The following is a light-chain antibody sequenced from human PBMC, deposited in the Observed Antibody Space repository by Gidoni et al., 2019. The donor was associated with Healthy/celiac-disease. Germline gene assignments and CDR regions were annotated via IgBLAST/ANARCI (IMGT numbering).Light chain of an antibody. J-gene: IGKJ4*01. CDR3: QQYDNLSLT. V-gene: IGKV1-33*01. Sequence: DIQMTQSPSSLSASVGDRVTITFQASQDISNYLNWYQQKPGKAPKLLIYDASNLETGVPSRFSGSGSGTDFTFTISSLQPEDIATYYCQQYDNLSLTFGGXTKVEIK. CDR1: QDISNY. CDR2: DAS.